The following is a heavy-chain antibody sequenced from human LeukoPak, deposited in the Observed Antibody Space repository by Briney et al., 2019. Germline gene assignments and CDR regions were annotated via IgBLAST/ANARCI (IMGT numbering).Heavy chain of an antibody. D-gene: IGHD3-10*01. CDR3: ARVRSSGSPLDY. V-gene: IGHV3-11*05. J-gene: IGHJ4*02. Sequence: GGSLRLSCAVSGFSFSDYYMSWIRQAPGKGLEWVAYISKRGTSTKYADSLRGRFSISRDNAKQSLHLQLTSLTAEDTAVYYCARVRSSGSPLDYWGQGTLVTVSS. CDR1: GFSFSDYY. CDR2: ISKRGTST.